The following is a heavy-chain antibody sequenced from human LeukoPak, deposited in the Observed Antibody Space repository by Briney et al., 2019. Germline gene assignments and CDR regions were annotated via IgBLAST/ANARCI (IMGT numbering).Heavy chain of an antibody. CDR3: ARIRRDLNYYGSGSSYFDY. Sequence: SGPTLVKATQTLTLTCTFSGFSLSTSGVCVSWIRQAPGKALEWLARIDWNDDKYYSTSLKTRLTISKDTSKNQVVLTMTNMDPVDTATYYCARIRRDLNYYGSGSSYFDYWGQGGLVTVSS. J-gene: IGHJ4*02. V-gene: IGHV2-70*11. CDR2: IDWNDDK. CDR1: GFSLSTSGVC. D-gene: IGHD3-10*01.